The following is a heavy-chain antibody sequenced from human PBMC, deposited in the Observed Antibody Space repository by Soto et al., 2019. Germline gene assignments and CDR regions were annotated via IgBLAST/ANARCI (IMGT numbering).Heavy chain of an antibody. CDR2: INHSGST. J-gene: IGHJ4*02. V-gene: IGHV4-34*01. CDR1: GGSFCGYY. D-gene: IGHD3-9*01. Sequence: LVLMSLTRAVVGGSFCGYYWSWISKTPGKGLEWIGEINHSGSTNYNPSLKSRVTISVDTSKNQFSLKLSSVTAADTAVYYCAVSYRRLRYSDWLKFFDYWGQGTLVTVSS. CDR3: AVSYRRLRYSDWLKFFDY.